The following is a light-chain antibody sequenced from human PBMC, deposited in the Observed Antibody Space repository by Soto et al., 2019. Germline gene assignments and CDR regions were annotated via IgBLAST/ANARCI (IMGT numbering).Light chain of an antibody. CDR2: GAS. CDR1: QSVSSSY. J-gene: IGKJ1*01. V-gene: IGKV3-20*01. CDR3: QQYGASPQT. Sequence: EIVLTQSPGTLSLSPGERATLSCRASQSVSSSYLAWYQQKPGQAPRLLIYGASSRATGIPGRFSGSGSGTDFTLTISRLGPDDFAVYYCQQYGASPQTFGQGTKVDIK.